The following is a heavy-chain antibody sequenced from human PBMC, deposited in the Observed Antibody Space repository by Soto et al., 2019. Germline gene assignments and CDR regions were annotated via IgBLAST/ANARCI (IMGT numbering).Heavy chain of an antibody. D-gene: IGHD2-15*01. CDR1: GGSISSGGYY. J-gene: IGHJ4*02. Sequence: SETLSPTCTVSGGSISSGGYYWSWIRQHPGKGVEWIGYIYYSGSTYYNPSLKSRVTISVDTSKNQFSLKLSSVTAADTAVYYCARVGVAATPFDYWGQGTLVTVSS. CDR3: ARVGVAATPFDY. V-gene: IGHV4-31*03. CDR2: IYYSGST.